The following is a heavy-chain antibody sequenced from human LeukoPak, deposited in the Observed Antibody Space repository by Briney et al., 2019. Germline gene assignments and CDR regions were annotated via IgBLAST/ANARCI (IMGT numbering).Heavy chain of an antibody. CDR1: GFTFRSYW. Sequence: GGSLRLSCAASGFTFRSYWMSWVRQAPGKGLEWVANIERDGSEKYYVDSVKGRFIISRDNAKNSLYLEMNSLRAEDTAVYYCARDWRYCSSSSCLAMAVWGQGTTVTVSS. V-gene: IGHV3-7*01. J-gene: IGHJ6*02. CDR3: ARDWRYCSSSSCLAMAV. D-gene: IGHD2-2*01. CDR2: IERDGSEK.